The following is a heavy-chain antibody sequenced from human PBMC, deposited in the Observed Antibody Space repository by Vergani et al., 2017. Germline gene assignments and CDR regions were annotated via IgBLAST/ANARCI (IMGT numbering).Heavy chain of an antibody. CDR1: GDSISSRYCY. CDR2: LFYGETA. V-gene: IGHV4-39*01. J-gene: IGHJ4*02. D-gene: IGHD4-17*01. Sequence: QVQLQESGPGLVKPSETLSLTCTVSGDSISSRYCYWGWIRQPPGNGLEWIVSLFYGETAYYNPSLESRVIISIVTSKNQFSLRLSSVTAADTAVYYCARLIGDYRRLSEYRGQGTVVAVSS. CDR3: ARLIGDYRRLSEY.